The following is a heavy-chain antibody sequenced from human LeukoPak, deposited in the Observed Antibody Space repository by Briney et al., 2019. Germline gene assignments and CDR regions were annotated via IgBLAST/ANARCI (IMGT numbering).Heavy chain of an antibody. J-gene: IGHJ4*02. CDR3: AKWYYDFWSGYYDLDY. CDR2: ISGSGGST. D-gene: IGHD3-3*01. V-gene: IGHV3-23*01. Sequence: GGSLRLSCAASGFTFSSYAMSWVRQAPGKGLEWVSAISGSGGSTYYADSVKGRFTISRDNSENTLYLQMNSLRAEDTAVYYCAKWYYDFWSGYYDLDYWGQGTLVTVSS. CDR1: GFTFSSYA.